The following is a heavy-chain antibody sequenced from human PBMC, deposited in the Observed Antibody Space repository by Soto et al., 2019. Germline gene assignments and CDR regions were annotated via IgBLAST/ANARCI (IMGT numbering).Heavy chain of an antibody. CDR1: GGSISNFY. D-gene: IGHD2-8*01. Sequence: SETLSLTCTVSGGSISNFYWSWIRQPPGKGLEWIGYISYSGNTNYNPSLKSRVSISVDTSKNQLSLNLSSVTAADTAVYYCARAPMVLSRSYFDSWGQGTPVTVSS. J-gene: IGHJ4*02. CDR2: ISYSGNT. CDR3: ARAPMVLSRSYFDS. V-gene: IGHV4-59*01.